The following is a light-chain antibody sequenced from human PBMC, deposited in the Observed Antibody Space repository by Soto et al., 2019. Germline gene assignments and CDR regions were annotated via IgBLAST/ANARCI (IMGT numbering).Light chain of an antibody. V-gene: IGKV3-20*01. Sequence: EIVLTQSPGTLSLSPGERATLSCRASQRVSSNYLAWYQQKAGQAPRLLIYGASNRASGIPDRFSGSGSETDFSLTISRLEPEDVAVYTCQQYGRSPYTFGQGTKLEIK. CDR1: QRVSSNY. J-gene: IGKJ2*01. CDR3: QQYGRSPYT. CDR2: GAS.